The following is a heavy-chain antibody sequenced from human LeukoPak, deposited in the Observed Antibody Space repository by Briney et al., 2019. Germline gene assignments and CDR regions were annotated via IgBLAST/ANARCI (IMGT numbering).Heavy chain of an antibody. CDR2: INHSGST. Sequence: PSETLSLTCAVYGRSFSGYYWSWIRQPPGKGLEWIGEINHSGSTNYNPSLKSRVTISVDTSKNQFSLKLSSVTAADTAVYYCAREIAVDYFDYWGQGTLVTVSS. CDR3: AREIAVDYFDY. CDR1: GRSFSGYY. V-gene: IGHV4-34*01. D-gene: IGHD6-19*01. J-gene: IGHJ4*02.